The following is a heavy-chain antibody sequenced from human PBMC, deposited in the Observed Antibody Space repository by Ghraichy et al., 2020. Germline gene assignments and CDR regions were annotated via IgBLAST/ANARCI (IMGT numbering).Heavy chain of an antibody. J-gene: IGHJ6*02. CDR1: EFTFSTFG. CDR2: ISYDGSEK. V-gene: IGHV3-30*18. Sequence: TCAASEFTFSTFGMHWVRQAPGKGLEWVAVISYDGSEKYYADSVKGRFAISRDNSKYTLYLQMNSLRAEDTAVYYCAKEGGTYFDSYYYGLNVWGQGTTVTVS. CDR3: AKEGGTYFDSYYYGLNV. D-gene: IGHD1-26*01.